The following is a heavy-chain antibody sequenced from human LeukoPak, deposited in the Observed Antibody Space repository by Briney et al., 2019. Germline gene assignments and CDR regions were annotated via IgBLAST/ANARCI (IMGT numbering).Heavy chain of an antibody. D-gene: IGHD3-16*01. Sequence: SETLSLTCTVSGGSISSYYWNWIRQPPGKGLEWVGYIYYSGSTNYNPSLKSRVTISVDTSKNQFSLNLTSVTAADTAAYYCARFTPQGYGWGGSNRFDPWGQGTLVTVSS. CDR1: GGSISSYY. CDR3: ARFTPQGYGWGGSNRFDP. J-gene: IGHJ5*02. CDR2: IYYSGST. V-gene: IGHV4-59*01.